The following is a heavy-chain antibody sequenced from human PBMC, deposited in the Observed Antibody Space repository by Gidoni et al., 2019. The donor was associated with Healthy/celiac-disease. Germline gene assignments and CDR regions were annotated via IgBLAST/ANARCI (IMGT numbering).Heavy chain of an antibody. V-gene: IGHV3-33*01. J-gene: IGHJ4*02. Sequence: QVQLVESGGGLVQPGRSLRLSCAASGFPFSSYGMHWVRPAPGQGLEWVAVIWYDGSNKYYADSVKGRFTISRDNSKNTLYLQMNSLRAEDTAVYYCARVPSYSSGWYFDYWGQGTLVTVSS. CDR2: IWYDGSNK. CDR3: ARVPSYSSGWYFDY. CDR1: GFPFSSYG. D-gene: IGHD6-19*01.